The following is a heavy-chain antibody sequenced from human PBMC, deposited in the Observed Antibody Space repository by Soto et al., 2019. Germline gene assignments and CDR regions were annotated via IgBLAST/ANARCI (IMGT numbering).Heavy chain of an antibody. CDR1: GFTFSSYW. D-gene: IGHD3-10*01. CDR3: ARVPFYYGSGTYPNCFDP. J-gene: IGHJ5*02. V-gene: IGHV3-7*03. Sequence: QLLESGGGLVQPGGSLRLSCVASGFTSGFTFSSYWMTWVRQAPGKGLEWVASIKQDGAEKYYVDSVKGRFTISRDNAKNSLYLQMNSLRAEDTAFYYCARVPFYYGSGTYPNCFDPWGQGTLVTVSS. CDR2: IKQDGAEK.